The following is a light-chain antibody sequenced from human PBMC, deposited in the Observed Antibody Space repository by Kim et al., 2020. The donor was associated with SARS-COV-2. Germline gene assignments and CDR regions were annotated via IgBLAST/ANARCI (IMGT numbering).Light chain of an antibody. V-gene: IGKV3D-15*01. Sequence: VSPGERATLSCRASQSVSTNLAWYQQQPGQAPRLLIYGSSTRATGIPARFSGSGSGTEFTLTISSLQSEDFAVYYCQQYNTWLITFGQGTRLEIK. CDR3: QQYNTWLIT. CDR2: GSS. CDR1: QSVSTN. J-gene: IGKJ5*01.